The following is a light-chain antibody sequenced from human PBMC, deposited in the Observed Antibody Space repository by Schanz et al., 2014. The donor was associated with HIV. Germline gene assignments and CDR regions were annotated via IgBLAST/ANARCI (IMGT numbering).Light chain of an antibody. CDR2: GAS. CDR1: QSVRGSY. Sequence: IVLTQSPGTLSLSPGERATLSCRASQSVRGSYLAWYQQTPGQAPRLLIYGASGRATGIPDRFSGSGSGTDFTLTISRLEPEDFAVYYCQQYGTSPRTFGQGTKVEIK. V-gene: IGKV3-20*01. CDR3: QQYGTSPRT. J-gene: IGKJ1*01.